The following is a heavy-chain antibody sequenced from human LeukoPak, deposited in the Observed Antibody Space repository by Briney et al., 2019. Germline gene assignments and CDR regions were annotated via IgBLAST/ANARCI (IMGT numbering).Heavy chain of an antibody. Sequence: WESLKIPCKGPGYNFPTSWIAWGRQMPEKGLEWMGSGYPTDSDTRYSPSFQGQVTISADRSIGTAYLQWSSLKASDTAIYYCVRLESGLYFFDSWGQGTLVTVSS. CDR1: GYNFPTSW. CDR2: GYPTDSDT. V-gene: IGHV5-51*01. J-gene: IGHJ4*02. D-gene: IGHD3-3*01. CDR3: VRLESGLYFFDS.